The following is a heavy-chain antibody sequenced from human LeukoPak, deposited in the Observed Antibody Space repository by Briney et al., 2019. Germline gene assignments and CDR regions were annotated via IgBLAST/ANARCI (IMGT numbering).Heavy chain of an antibody. CDR1: NYSMSSGYY. V-gene: IGHV4-38-2*02. D-gene: IGHD4-17*01. CDR3: ARAKYYGDSYNWFDP. J-gene: IGHJ5*02. CDR2: INHSGST. Sequence: SETLSLTCTVSNYSMSSGYYWGWIRQPPGKGLEWIGEINHSGSTNYNPSLKSRVTISVDTSKNQFSLKLSSVTAADTAVYYCARAKYYGDSYNWFDPWGQGTLVTVSS.